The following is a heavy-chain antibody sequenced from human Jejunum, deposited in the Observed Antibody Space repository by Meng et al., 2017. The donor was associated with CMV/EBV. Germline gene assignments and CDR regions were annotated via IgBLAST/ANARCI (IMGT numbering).Heavy chain of an antibody. CDR3: ARSSTSGFDP. CDR2: IYYSGTT. J-gene: IGHJ5*02. V-gene: IGHV4-39*07. Sequence: TVSGASISSTTYYGGGIRQPPGKGLEWIGDIYYSGTTYYNPSLKSRLTISLDTSKNHFSLRLSSVTAADTALYYCARSSTSGFDPWGQGTLVTVSS. CDR1: GASISSTTYY. D-gene: IGHD2-2*01.